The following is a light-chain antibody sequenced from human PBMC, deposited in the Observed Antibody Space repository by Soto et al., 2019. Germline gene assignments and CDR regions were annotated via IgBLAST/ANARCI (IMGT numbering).Light chain of an antibody. Sequence: QSVLTQPASVSGSPGQSVTISCTGTSSDVGDYNYVSWYQHHPGKAPKLMIYDVSNRPSGVSNRFSGSKSGHTASLTISGLQAEDEADYYCSSYTSSSTFYVFGTGTNVTVL. CDR2: DVS. CDR1: SSDVGDYNY. J-gene: IGLJ1*01. CDR3: SSYTSSSTFYV. V-gene: IGLV2-14*01.